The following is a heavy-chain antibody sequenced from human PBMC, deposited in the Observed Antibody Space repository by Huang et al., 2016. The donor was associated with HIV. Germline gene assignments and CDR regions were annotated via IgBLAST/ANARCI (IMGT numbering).Heavy chain of an antibody. J-gene: IGHJ4*02. D-gene: IGHD3-3*01. CDR2: IRYDGNNY. CDR3: AKDLTYTFGRHFDY. Sequence: QVQLVESGGGVVQPGGSLRLSCTESGFTFGSFGMHWVRQAPGNGLEGVAFIRYDGNNYYYADSVRGRFTISRDNSKDTLYLQMNRLRPDDSAVYYCAKDLTYTFGRHFDYWGRGTLVTVSS. CDR1: GFTFGSFG. V-gene: IGHV3-30*02.